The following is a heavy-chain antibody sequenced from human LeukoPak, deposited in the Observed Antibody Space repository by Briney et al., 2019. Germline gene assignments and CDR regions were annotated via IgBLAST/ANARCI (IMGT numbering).Heavy chain of an antibody. CDR1: GYMFTGYY. CDR2: INPNSGGT. V-gene: IGHV1-2*02. J-gene: IGHJ4*02. CDR3: ARGYCSGDCFTLFDY. Sequence: ASVKVSCKASGYMFTGYYMYWVRQAPGQGLEWMGWINPNSGGTNYAQKFQGRVTMTRDTSISTAYMELSSLRSDDTAVYYCARGYCSGDCFTLFDYWGQGTLVTVSS. D-gene: IGHD2-21*02.